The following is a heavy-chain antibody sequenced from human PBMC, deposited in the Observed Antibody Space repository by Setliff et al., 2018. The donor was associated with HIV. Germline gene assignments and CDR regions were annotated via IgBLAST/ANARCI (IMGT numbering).Heavy chain of an antibody. V-gene: IGHV1-69*13. D-gene: IGHD3-10*01. J-gene: IGHJ3*02. CDR2: IIPMFGTT. CDR3: ARDRSEWFGEFLDAFDI. Sequence: GASVKVSCKASGGTFSNFAISWVRQAPGQGLEWMGGIIPMFGTTNLAQNFQDRVTITADDPTTTVYMELSSLRSDDTAVYYCARDRSEWFGEFLDAFDIWGQGTMVTVSS. CDR1: GGTFSNFA.